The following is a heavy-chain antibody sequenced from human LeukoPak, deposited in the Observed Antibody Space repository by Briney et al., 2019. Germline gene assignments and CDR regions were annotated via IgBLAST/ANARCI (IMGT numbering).Heavy chain of an antibody. Sequence: GGSLRLSCAAAGFTFSSYAMSWVRQPPGKGLEWVSAVSGRGGSTYYADSVKGRFTISGDNSKNTLYLQMNSLRAEDTAVYYCARYPSYYDSSIYYFDYWGQGTLVTVSS. CDR1: GFTFSSYA. CDR3: ARYPSYYDSSIYYFDY. J-gene: IGHJ4*02. CDR2: VSGRGGST. V-gene: IGHV3-23*01. D-gene: IGHD3-22*01.